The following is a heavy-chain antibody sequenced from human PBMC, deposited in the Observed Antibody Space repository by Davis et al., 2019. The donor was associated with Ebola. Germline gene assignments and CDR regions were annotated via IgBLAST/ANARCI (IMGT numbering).Heavy chain of an antibody. Sequence: PAGSLSLSCAASGFTFSSYSMNWVRQAPGKGLEWVSSISSSSSYIYYADSVKGRFTISRDNAKNSLYLQMNSLRSEDTAVYYCARAAQQWLVRGWFDPWGQGTLVTVSS. V-gene: IGHV3-21*04. CDR2: ISSSSSYI. CDR1: GFTFSSYS. J-gene: IGHJ5*02. CDR3: ARAAQQWLVRGWFDP. D-gene: IGHD6-19*01.